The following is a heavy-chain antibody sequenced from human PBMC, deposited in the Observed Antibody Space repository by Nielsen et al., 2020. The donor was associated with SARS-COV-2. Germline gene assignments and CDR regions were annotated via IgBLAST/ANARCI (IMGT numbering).Heavy chain of an antibody. CDR1: GFTFSSYW. D-gene: IGHD2-2*01. Sequence: GESLKISCAASGFTFSSYWMSWVRQAPGKGLEWVAVISYDGSNKYYADSVKGRFTISRDNSKNTLYLQMNSLRPDDTAVYFCARDGPTRATATDYWGQGTLVTVS. CDR2: ISYDGSNK. J-gene: IGHJ4*02. CDR3: ARDGPTRATATDY. V-gene: IGHV3-30-3*01.